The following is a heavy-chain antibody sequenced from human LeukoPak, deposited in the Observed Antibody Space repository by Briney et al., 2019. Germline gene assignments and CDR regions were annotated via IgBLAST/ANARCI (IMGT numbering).Heavy chain of an antibody. D-gene: IGHD2-8*01. CDR1: GGTFSSYA. J-gene: IGHJ6*02. V-gene: IGHV1-69*05. Sequence: SVKVSCKASGGTFSSYAISWVRQAPGQGLEWMGGIIPIFGTANYAQKFQGRVTMTRDTPTNTVYMELSSLRTGDTAVYYCASVYLYGMDVWGQGTTVTVSS. CDR3: ASVYLYGMDV. CDR2: IIPIFGTA.